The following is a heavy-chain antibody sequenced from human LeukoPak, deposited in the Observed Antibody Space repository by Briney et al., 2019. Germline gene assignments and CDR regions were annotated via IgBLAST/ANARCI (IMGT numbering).Heavy chain of an antibody. J-gene: IGHJ4*02. CDR1: GFTFSNYW. V-gene: IGHV3-74*01. CDR3: VSFYETY. D-gene: IGHD2/OR15-2a*01. Sequence: GGSLRLSCIASGFTFSNYWMHWVRHAPGKGLVWVSRINSDGSSTSYADSVKGRFTISRDNAKNTVYLQMSNLRVEDTAVYYCVSFYETYWGRGTLVTVSS. CDR2: INSDGSST.